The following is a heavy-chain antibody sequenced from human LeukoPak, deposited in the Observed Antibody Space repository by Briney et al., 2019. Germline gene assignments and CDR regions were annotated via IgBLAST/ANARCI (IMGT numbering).Heavy chain of an antibody. V-gene: IGHV3-66*01. D-gene: IGHD3-10*01. CDR3: ARWLLVRGGLDY. J-gene: IGHJ4*02. CDR1: GSTVSSKY. Sequence: PGGSLRLTCAASGSTVSSKYMSWVRQAPGKGLEWVSVIYSGGSTYYADSVKGRFTISRDNSKNTLYLQMNSLRAEDTAVYYCARWLLVRGGLDYWGQGTLVTVSS. CDR2: IYSGGST.